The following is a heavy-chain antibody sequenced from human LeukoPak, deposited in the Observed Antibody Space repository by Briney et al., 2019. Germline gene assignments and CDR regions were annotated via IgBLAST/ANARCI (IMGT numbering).Heavy chain of an antibody. CDR2: INPNSGGT. D-gene: IGHD3-9*01. CDR1: GYTFTGYY. Sequence: RGASVKVSCKASGYTFTGYYMHWVRQAPGQGLEWMGWINPNSGGTNYAQKFQGRVTMTRDTSISTAYMEPSRLRSDDTAVYYCARDLIPYYDILTGYSPYNWFDPWGQGTLVTVSS. CDR3: ARDLIPYYDILTGYSPYNWFDP. J-gene: IGHJ5*02. V-gene: IGHV1-2*02.